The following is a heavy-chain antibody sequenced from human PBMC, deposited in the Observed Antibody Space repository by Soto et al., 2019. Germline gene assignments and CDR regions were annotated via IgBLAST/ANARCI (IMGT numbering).Heavy chain of an antibody. D-gene: IGHD3-3*01. CDR3: ARYDCWSGYSLED. Sequence: QVQLQESGPGLVKPSQTLSLTCTVSGGSISSGDYYWSWIRQPPGKGLEWIGYIYYSGSTYYNPSLKSRVTKSVDTSKNQFSLKLSSVTAADTAVYYCARYDCWSGYSLEDWGQGTLVTVSS. CDR2: IYYSGST. CDR1: GGSISSGDYY. V-gene: IGHV4-30-4*01. J-gene: IGHJ4*02.